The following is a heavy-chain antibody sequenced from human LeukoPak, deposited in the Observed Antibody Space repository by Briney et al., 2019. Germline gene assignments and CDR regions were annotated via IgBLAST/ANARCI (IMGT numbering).Heavy chain of an antibody. CDR1: GFTFSSYG. V-gene: IGHV3-48*01. CDR3: ARSPGGGDY. CDR2: ISSSSSTI. Sequence: PGGSLRLSCAASGFTFSSYGMHWVRQAPGKGLEWVSYISSSSSTIYYADSVKGRFTISRDNAKNSLYLQMNSLRAEDTAVYYCARSPGGGDYWGQGTLVTVSS. D-gene: IGHD3-10*01. J-gene: IGHJ4*02.